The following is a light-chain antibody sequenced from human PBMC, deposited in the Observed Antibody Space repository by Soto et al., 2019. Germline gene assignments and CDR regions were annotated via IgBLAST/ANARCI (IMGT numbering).Light chain of an antibody. CDR3: QVWDSTSAQYV. CDR1: NIGSKS. J-gene: IGLJ1*01. CDR2: DDR. Sequence: SYALTQPPSVPFAPGQTARISCGGDNIGSKSVYWHQQKPGQAPVLVVYDDRDRPSGIPERFSDSNSGNTATLTINRVEAGDEADYYCQVWDSTSAQYVFGTGTKVTVL. V-gene: IGLV3-21*02.